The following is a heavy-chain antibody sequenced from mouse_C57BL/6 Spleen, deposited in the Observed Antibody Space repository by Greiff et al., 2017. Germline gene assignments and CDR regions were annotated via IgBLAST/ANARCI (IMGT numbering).Heavy chain of an antibody. CDR2: IHPNSGST. Sequence: QVQLQQPGAELVKPGASVKLSCKASGYTFTSYWMHWVKQRPGQGLEWIGMIHPNSGSTNYNEKFKSKATLTVDKSSSTAYMQLSSLTSEDSAVYYCARSPLYGSSPDYWGQGTTLTVSS. D-gene: IGHD1-1*01. CDR3: ARSPLYGSSPDY. CDR1: GYTFTSYW. V-gene: IGHV1-64*01. J-gene: IGHJ2*01.